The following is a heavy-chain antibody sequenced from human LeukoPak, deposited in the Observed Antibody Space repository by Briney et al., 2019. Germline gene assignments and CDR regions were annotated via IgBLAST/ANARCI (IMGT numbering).Heavy chain of an antibody. J-gene: IGHJ4*02. V-gene: IGHV4-39*01. CDR1: GGSISNNNYY. D-gene: IGHD1-1*01. CDR2: IYYSGSP. CDR3: ATWRTAKTGFDY. Sequence: PTATLSLTCTVSGGSISNNNYYWAWIRQPPGKGLECIGSIYYSGSPYYHPSLKSRVTISVDTSKNQFSLRLSSVTAADTAVYYCATWRTAKTGFDYWGQGTLGTLSS.